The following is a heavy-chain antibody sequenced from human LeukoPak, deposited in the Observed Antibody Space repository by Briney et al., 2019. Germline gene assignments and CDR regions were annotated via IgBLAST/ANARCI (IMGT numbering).Heavy chain of an antibody. Sequence: PSETLSLTCTVSGGSVSSDTYYWSWIRQPPGKGLELIGYIYNSGSTKYNPSLKSRVTISVDTSKNQFSLKLSSVTAADTAVYYCARWTGTGSLADYYYGMDVWGQGTTVTVSS. D-gene: IGHD1-26*01. CDR1: GGSVSSDTYY. J-gene: IGHJ6*02. CDR2: IYNSGST. V-gene: IGHV4-61*01. CDR3: ARWTGTGSLADYYYGMDV.